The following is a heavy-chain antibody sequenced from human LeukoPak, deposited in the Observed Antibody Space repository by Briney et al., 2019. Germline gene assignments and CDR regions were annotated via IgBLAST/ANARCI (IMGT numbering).Heavy chain of an antibody. CDR1: GFTFSSYS. V-gene: IGHV3-21*04. D-gene: IGHD2-2*01. J-gene: IGHJ4*02. Sequence: GGSLRLSCAASGFTFSSYSMNWVRQAPGKGLEWVSSISSSSSYIYYADSVKGRFTISRDNAKNSLYLQMNSLRAEDTAVYYCARANFLYCSSTTCLFDYWGQGTLVTVSS. CDR2: ISSSSSYI. CDR3: ARANFLYCSSTTCLFDY.